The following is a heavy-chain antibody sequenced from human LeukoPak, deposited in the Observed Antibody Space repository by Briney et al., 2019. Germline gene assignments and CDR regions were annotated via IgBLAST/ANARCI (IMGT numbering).Heavy chain of an antibody. D-gene: IGHD2/OR15-2a*01. CDR3: ARAEYCYYSGMDV. CDR1: GFTFNTYW. Sequence: GGSLRLSCAASGFTFNTYWMSWVRQAPGKGLEWVANLKQDGSEEYYVDSVKGRFTISRDNAKNSLYLQMNSLRAEDTAVYYCARAEYCYYSGMDVWGQGTTVIVSS. V-gene: IGHV3-7*03. CDR2: LKQDGSEE. J-gene: IGHJ6*02.